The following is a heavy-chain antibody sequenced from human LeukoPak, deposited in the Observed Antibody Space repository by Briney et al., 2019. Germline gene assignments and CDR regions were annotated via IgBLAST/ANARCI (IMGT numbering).Heavy chain of an antibody. V-gene: IGHV3-21*01. Sequence: GSLRLSCAASGFAFSRYSMNWVRQAPGKGLEWVSSISYSGPHMFYADSVRGRFTISRDNAENSLFLQMNSLRAEDTAVYFCASNDYRDEGIDSWGQGTLVTVSS. CDR3: ASNDYRDEGIDS. D-gene: IGHD4-17*01. CDR2: ISYSGPHM. CDR1: GFAFSRYS. J-gene: IGHJ4*02.